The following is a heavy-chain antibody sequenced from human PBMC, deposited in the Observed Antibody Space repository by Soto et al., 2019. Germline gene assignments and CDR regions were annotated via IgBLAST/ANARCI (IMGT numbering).Heavy chain of an antibody. Sequence: EVQLLESGGGLVQPGGSLRLSCAASGFTFSSYAMSWVRQAPGKGLEWVSAISGSGGSTYYADSVKGRFTISRDNSKNTLYLQTNSLRAEDTAVYYCAKGKGGQQLVPDYFDYWGQGTLVTVSS. J-gene: IGHJ4*02. CDR2: ISGSGGST. CDR3: AKGKGGQQLVPDYFDY. CDR1: GFTFSSYA. D-gene: IGHD6-13*01. V-gene: IGHV3-23*01.